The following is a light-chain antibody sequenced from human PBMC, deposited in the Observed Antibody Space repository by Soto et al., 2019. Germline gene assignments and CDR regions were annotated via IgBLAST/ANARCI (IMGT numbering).Light chain of an antibody. Sequence: EVVLTQSPGTLSLSPGERATLSCRASQSVSSSSLVCYQQKPGQAPRLLIYGASGRATGIPDRFSGSGSGTDFTITISRLEPEDFAVYYCQQNGSSPWTFGQGTKVEIK. CDR1: QSVSSSS. V-gene: IGKV3-20*01. CDR3: QQNGSSPWT. CDR2: GAS. J-gene: IGKJ1*01.